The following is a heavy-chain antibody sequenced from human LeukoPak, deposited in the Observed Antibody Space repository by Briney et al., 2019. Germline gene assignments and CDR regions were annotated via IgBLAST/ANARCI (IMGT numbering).Heavy chain of an antibody. CDR3: ARRYCSSTSCYIDP. CDR1: GGSISSYH. Sequence: SETLSLTCTVSGGSISSYHWSWIRQPPGKGLEWIGYIYYSGSTNYNPSLKSRVTISVDTSKNQFSLKLSSVTAADTAVYYCARRYCSSTSCYIDPWGQGTLVTVSS. D-gene: IGHD2-2*01. CDR2: IYYSGST. V-gene: IGHV4-59*01. J-gene: IGHJ5*02.